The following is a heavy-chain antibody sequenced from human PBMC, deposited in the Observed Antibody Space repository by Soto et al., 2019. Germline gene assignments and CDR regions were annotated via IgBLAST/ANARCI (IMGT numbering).Heavy chain of an antibody. J-gene: IGHJ4*02. Sequence: PGGTLRLSCAASGFTFSSYWMHWVRQAPGTGLVWVSEIDSDESRTNYADSVKGRFTISRDNAKNTLYLQMDSLRAEETAVSYCASLSAAVDYWGQGTLVTVSS. V-gene: IGHV3-74*01. D-gene: IGHD6-13*01. CDR1: GFTFSSYW. CDR3: ASLSAAVDY. CDR2: IDSDESRT.